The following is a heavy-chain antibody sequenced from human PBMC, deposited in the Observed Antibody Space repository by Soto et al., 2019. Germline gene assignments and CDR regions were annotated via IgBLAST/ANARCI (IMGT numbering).Heavy chain of an antibody. CDR1: GGTFSSYA. CDR2: IIPIFGTA. V-gene: IGHV1-69*06. Sequence: SVKVSCKGCGGTFSSYAISWVRQAPGQGLEGVGGIIPIFGTANCAQKFQGRVTITADKSTSTAYMELSSLRSEDTAVYYCARTYCSGGSCYSGYYYYGMDVWGQGTTVTVSS. CDR3: ARTYCSGGSCYSGYYYYGMDV. J-gene: IGHJ6*02. D-gene: IGHD2-15*01.